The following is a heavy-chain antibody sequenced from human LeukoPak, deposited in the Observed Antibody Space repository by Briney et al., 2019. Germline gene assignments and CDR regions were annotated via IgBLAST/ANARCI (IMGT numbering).Heavy chain of an antibody. Sequence: ASVKVSCKASGGTFSSYAISWVRQAPGQGLEWMGGIIPIFGTANYAQKFQGRVTITADESTSTAYMELSSLRSEDTAVYYCARGSGSYPEYYYYYMDVWGKGTTVTVSS. J-gene: IGHJ6*03. CDR3: ARGSGSYPEYYYYYMDV. CDR1: GGTFSSYA. V-gene: IGHV1-69*13. D-gene: IGHD3-10*01. CDR2: IIPIFGTA.